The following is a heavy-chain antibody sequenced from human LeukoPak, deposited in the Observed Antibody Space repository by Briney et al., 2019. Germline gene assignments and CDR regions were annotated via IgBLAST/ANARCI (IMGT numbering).Heavy chain of an antibody. Sequence: PSDTLSLTCTVSGGSISSNYWSWMRLPPGKGLEWIGYFYYSGSTTYNPSLKSRVTISVDTSRNQFSLKLSSVTAADTAIYYCARHEGVTGYYPLDYWGQGTLVTVSS. CDR3: ARHEGVTGYYPLDY. V-gene: IGHV4-59*08. CDR1: GGSISSNY. CDR2: FYYSGST. D-gene: IGHD3-9*01. J-gene: IGHJ4*02.